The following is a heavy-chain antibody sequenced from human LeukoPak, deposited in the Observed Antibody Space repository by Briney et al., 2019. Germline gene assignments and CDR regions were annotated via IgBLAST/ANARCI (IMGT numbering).Heavy chain of an antibody. CDR3: ARGIAARGVDY. CDR1: GGSINNYY. D-gene: IGHD6-6*01. J-gene: IGHJ4*02. V-gene: IGHV4-59*12. Sequence: SETLSLTCTVSGGSINNYYWSWIWQPPGKGLEWIGHIYYSGSTNYNPSLKSRVTISVDTSKNQFSLKLSSVTAADTAVYYCARGIAARGVDYWGQGTLVTVSS. CDR2: IYYSGST.